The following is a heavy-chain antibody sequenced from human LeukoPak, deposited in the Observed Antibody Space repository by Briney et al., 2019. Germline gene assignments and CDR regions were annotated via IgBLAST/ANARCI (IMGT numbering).Heavy chain of an antibody. J-gene: IGHJ6*02. CDR1: GFALSSHW. CDR2: VNRDGSET. CDR3: ARNNGMDV. V-gene: IGHV3-7*03. Sequence: GGSLRLSCAASGFALSSHWMTWVRQVPGRGPEWVANVNRDGSETYYLDSVKGRFTISKDNAKNSLYLQMNSQRAEDTALYHCARNNGMDVWGQGTTVIVSS.